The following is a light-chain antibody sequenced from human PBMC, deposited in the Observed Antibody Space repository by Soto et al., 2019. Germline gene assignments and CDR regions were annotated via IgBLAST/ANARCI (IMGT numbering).Light chain of an antibody. CDR3: QQYNSYST. V-gene: IGKV1-5*01. J-gene: IGKJ1*01. CDR1: TSISSW. CDR2: DAS. Sequence: DIQMTQSPSTMSASVGDRVAITCRASTSISSWLAWYQQKPGKAPKLLIYDASSLESGVPSRFSGSGSGTEFTLTISSMKPDDFATDYCQQYNSYSTFGQGTKVDIK.